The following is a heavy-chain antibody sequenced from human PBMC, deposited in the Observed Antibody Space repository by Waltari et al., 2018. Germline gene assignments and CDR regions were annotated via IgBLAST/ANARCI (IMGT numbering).Heavy chain of an antibody. J-gene: IGHJ4*02. CDR2: INPSSGGA. D-gene: IGHD2-15*01. CDR3: ARDGGFDF. V-gene: IGHV1-2*02. Sequence: QVQLVQSGTEVKKPGASVKVSCKAYGYTFIDYYMHWVRQAPGQGLEWMGWINPSSGGAKYAQNFQGRVTMTRDTSSRTVYIELSRLTYDDTAMYYCARDGGFDFWGQGTLVSVSS. CDR1: GYTFIDYY.